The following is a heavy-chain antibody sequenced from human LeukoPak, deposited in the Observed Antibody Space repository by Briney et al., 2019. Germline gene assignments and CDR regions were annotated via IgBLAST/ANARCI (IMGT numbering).Heavy chain of an antibody. Sequence: GGSLRLSCAASGFTFSSYAMSWVRQAPGKGLKWVSAISGSGGSTYYADSVKGRFTISRDNSKNTLYLQMNSLRAEDTAVYYCAKGEYYYDSSGYYYAYWGQGTLVTVSS. CDR2: ISGSGGST. J-gene: IGHJ4*02. CDR3: AKGEYYYDSSGYYYAY. V-gene: IGHV3-23*01. CDR1: GFTFSSYA. D-gene: IGHD3-22*01.